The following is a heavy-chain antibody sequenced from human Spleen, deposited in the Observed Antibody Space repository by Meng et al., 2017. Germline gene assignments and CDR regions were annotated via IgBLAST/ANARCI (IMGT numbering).Heavy chain of an antibody. D-gene: IGHD3-9*01. V-gene: IGHV4-61*02. Sequence: SETLSLTCTVSGGSINSGSYYWTWIRQPAGKGLEWIGRISTSGSTNYHPSLKSQVTISVDTSRNQFSLKLSSVTAADTAVYYCARDLGGDPILNYWGQGTLVTVSS. J-gene: IGHJ4*02. CDR2: ISTSGST. CDR1: GGSINSGSYY. CDR3: ARDLGGDPILNY.